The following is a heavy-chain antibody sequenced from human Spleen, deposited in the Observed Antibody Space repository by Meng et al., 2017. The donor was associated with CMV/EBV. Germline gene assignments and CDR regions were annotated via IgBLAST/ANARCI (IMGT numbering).Heavy chain of an antibody. V-gene: IGHV4-31*03. D-gene: IGHD2-2*01. CDR1: GGSIGRGGYY. Sequence: SETLSLTCTVSGGSIGRGGYYWSWIRQLPGKGLEWIGYVYHTGSTHYNPSLKSRVTMSVDTSKNQFSLKVNSVTAADTAVYYCARDRVVVVPAAIMGRAYYYYYGMDVWGQGTTVTVSS. CDR2: VYHTGST. CDR3: ARDRVVVVPAAIMGRAYYYYYGMDV. J-gene: IGHJ6*02.